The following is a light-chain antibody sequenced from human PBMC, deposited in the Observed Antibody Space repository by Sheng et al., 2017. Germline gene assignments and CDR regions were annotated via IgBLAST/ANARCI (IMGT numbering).Light chain of an antibody. CDR2: DVT. V-gene: IGLV2-11*01. CDR1: SSDVGGYNF. J-gene: IGLJ3*02. CDR3: CSYAGASTWV. Sequence: QSALTQPRSVSGSPGQSVAISCTGTSSDVGGYNFVSWYQQHPGKAPKLMIHDVTKRPSGVPDRFSGSKSVNTASLTISGLQAEDEADYYCCSYAGASTWVFGGGTKFDRP.